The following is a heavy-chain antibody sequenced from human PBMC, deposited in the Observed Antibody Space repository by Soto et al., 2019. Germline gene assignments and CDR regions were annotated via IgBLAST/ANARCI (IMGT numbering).Heavy chain of an antibody. CDR1: VFTFSIYG. J-gene: IGHJ6*02. D-gene: IGHD6-13*01. CDR2: ISYDGSNK. CDR3: AKVGRIAAAGYYYYGMDV. Sequence: SMRISCAASVFTFSIYGMHWVRQAPSKGLEWVAVISYDGSNKYYADSVKGRFTISRDNSKNTLYLQMNSLRAEDTAVYYCAKVGRIAAAGYYYYGMDVWGQGTTVTVSS. V-gene: IGHV3-30*18.